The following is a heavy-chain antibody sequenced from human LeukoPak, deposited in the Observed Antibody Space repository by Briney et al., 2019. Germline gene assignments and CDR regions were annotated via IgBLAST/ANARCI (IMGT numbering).Heavy chain of an antibody. V-gene: IGHV3-21*01. Sequence: GGSLRLSCAASGFTFSSYTMNWVRQAPGKGLEWASSISSSSSYISYADSVKGRFTISRDNAKNSLSLQMNSLRAEDTAVYYCAREGIVLMVYHFDYWGQGTLVTVSS. CDR1: GFTFSSYT. J-gene: IGHJ4*02. CDR2: ISSSSSYI. CDR3: AREGIVLMVYHFDY. D-gene: IGHD2-8*01.